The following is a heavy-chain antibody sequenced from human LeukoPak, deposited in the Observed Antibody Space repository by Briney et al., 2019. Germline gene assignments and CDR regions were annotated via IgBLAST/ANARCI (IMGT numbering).Heavy chain of an antibody. J-gene: IGHJ6*03. Sequence: PGGSLRLSCAASGFTFSSYAMSWVRQAPGKGLEWVSAISGSGGSTYYADSVKGRFTISRDNSKNTLYLQMNSLRAEDTAVYYCARQRWSWYFYMDVWGKGTTVTISS. V-gene: IGHV3-23*01. CDR3: ARQRWSWYFYMDV. CDR2: ISGSGGST. D-gene: IGHD2-15*01. CDR1: GFTFSSYA.